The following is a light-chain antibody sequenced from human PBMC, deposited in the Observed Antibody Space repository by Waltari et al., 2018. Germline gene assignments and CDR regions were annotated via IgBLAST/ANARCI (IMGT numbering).Light chain of an antibody. Sequence: DIVMTQSPDSLAVSLGERATINCKSSQSVLYSSNNKNYLAWYQQKPGQPPKLLIYWASTRESGVPYRFTGSGSRTDFTLTISSLQAEDVAVYYCQQYYSGPFTFGQGTRLEIK. J-gene: IGKJ5*01. CDR3: QQYYSGPFT. CDR1: QSVLYSSNNKNY. V-gene: IGKV4-1*01. CDR2: WAS.